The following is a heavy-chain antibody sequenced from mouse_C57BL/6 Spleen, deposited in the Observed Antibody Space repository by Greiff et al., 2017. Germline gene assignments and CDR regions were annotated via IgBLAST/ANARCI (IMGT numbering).Heavy chain of an antibody. Sequence: EVQLQESGPGLVKPSQSLSLTCSVTGYSITSGYYWNWIRQFPGNKLEWMGYISYDGSNNYNPSLKNRISITRDTSKNQFFLKLNYVTTEDTATYYCARDLLRYFDVWGTGTTVTVSS. CDR1: GYSITSGYY. V-gene: IGHV3-6*01. D-gene: IGHD2-1*01. J-gene: IGHJ1*03. CDR2: ISYDGSN. CDR3: ARDLLRYFDV.